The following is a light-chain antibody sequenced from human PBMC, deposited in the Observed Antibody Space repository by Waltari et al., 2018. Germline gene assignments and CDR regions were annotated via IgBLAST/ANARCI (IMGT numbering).Light chain of an antibody. V-gene: IGKV1-12*01. CDR3: QQANSFPRN. CDR1: QGIGSW. CDR2: GAS. Sequence: DIQMTQSPSPLSASVGARVTITCRASQGIGSWLAWYQQKPGEAPKLLIYGASTLQSGVPSRFSGSGSGTDFTLTISSLQPEDFATYYCQQANSFPRNFGQGTRLEIK. J-gene: IGKJ5*01.